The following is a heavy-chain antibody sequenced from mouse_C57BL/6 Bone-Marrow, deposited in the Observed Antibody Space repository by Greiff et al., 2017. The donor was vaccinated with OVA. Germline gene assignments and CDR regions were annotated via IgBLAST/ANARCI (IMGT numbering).Heavy chain of an antibody. CDR2: ISSGSSTI. D-gene: IGHD1-1*01. V-gene: IGHV5-17*01. CDR1: GFTFSDYG. Sequence: EVKVEESGGGLVKPGGSLKLSCAASGFTFSDYGMHWVRQAPEKGLEWVAYISSGSSTIYYADTVKGRFTISRDNAKNTLFLQMTSLRSEDTAMYYCARFYYYGSSLYYYAMDYWGQGTSVTVSS. CDR3: ARFYYYGSSLYYYAMDY. J-gene: IGHJ4*01.